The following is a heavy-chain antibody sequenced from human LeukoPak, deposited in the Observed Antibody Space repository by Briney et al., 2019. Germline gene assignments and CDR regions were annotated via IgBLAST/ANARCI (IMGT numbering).Heavy chain of an antibody. D-gene: IGHD6-19*01. J-gene: IGHJ4*02. CDR3: ARDGSGWFIDY. V-gene: IGHV3-33*08. Sequence: AGGSLRLSCTASGFTFKNYRMTWVRQAPGKGLEWVAVIWYDGSNKYYADSVKGRFTISRDNSKNTLYLQMNSLRAEDTAVYYCARDGSGWFIDYWGQGTLVTVSS. CDR2: IWYDGSNK. CDR1: GFTFKNYR.